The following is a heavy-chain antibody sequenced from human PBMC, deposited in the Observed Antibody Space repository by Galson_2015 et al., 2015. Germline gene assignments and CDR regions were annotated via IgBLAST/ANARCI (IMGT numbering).Heavy chain of an antibody. V-gene: IGHV3-48*02. Sequence: SLRLSCAASGFTFSSYSMNWVRQAPGKGLEWVSYISSSSSTIYYADSVKGRFTISRDNAKNSLYLQTNSLRDEDTAVYYCARDPLGGSGSYFDYWGQGTLVTVSS. CDR3: ARDPLGGSGSYFDY. CDR1: GFTFSSYS. D-gene: IGHD3-22*01. CDR2: ISSSSSTI. J-gene: IGHJ4*02.